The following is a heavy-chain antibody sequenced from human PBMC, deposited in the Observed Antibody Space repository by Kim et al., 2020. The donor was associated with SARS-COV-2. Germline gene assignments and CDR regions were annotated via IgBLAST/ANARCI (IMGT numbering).Heavy chain of an antibody. CDR3: ARRSADFWSGYYSGWGENYYYYYGMDV. D-gene: IGHD3-3*01. V-gene: IGHV1-18*01. CDR2: ISAYNGNT. Sequence: ASVKVSCKASGYTFTSYGISWVRQAPGQGLEWMGWISAYNGNTNYAQKLQGRGTMTTDTSTSTAYMELRSLRSDDTAVYYCARRSADFWSGYYSGWGENYYYYYGMDVWGQGTTVTVSS. CDR1: GYTFTSYG. J-gene: IGHJ6*02.